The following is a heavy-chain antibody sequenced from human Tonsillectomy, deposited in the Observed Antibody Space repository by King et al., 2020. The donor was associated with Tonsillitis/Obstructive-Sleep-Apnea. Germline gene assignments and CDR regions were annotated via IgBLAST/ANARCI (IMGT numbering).Heavy chain of an antibody. CDR1: GGTFSSYA. Sequence: VQLVQSGAEVKKPGSSVKVSCKASGGTFSSYAISWVRQAPGQGLEWMGGIIPILGIANYAQKFQGRVTITADKSTSTAYIELSSLRSEDTAVYYCARAPYSYGDYYYYGMDVWGQGTTVTVSS. CDR2: IIPILGIA. J-gene: IGHJ6*02. V-gene: IGHV1-69*10. D-gene: IGHD5-18*01. CDR3: ARAPYSYGDYYYYGMDV.